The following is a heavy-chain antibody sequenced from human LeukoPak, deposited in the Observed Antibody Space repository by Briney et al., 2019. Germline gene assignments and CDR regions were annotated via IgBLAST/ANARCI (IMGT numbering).Heavy chain of an antibody. CDR2: INHSEST. Sequence: PSETLSLTCAVYGGSFSGYYWSWIRQPPGKGLEWIGEINHSESTNYNPSLKSRVTISVDTSKNQFSLKLSSVTAADTAVYYCARRRYYYYMDVWGKGTTVTVSS. CDR1: GGSFSGYY. CDR3: ARRRYYYYMDV. J-gene: IGHJ6*03. V-gene: IGHV4-34*01.